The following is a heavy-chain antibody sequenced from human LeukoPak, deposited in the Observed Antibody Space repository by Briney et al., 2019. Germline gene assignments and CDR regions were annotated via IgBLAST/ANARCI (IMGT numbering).Heavy chain of an antibody. Sequence: SQTLSLTCAISGDSVSSNSAAWNWIRQYPSRGLEWLGRTYYRSKWYNDYAVSVKSRITINPDTSKNQFSLQLNSVTPEDTAVYYCARDSSLLWFGEPKPANVFDIWGQGTMVTVSS. CDR2: TYYRSKWYN. CDR3: ARDSSLLWFGEPKPANVFDI. D-gene: IGHD3-10*01. CDR1: GDSVSSNSAA. J-gene: IGHJ3*02. V-gene: IGHV6-1*01.